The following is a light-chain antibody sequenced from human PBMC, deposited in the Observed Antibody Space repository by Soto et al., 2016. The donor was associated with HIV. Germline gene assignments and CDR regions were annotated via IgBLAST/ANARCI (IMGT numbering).Light chain of an antibody. CDR3: QVWDSSSDYSGV. CDR2: DDN. J-gene: IGLJ3*02. Sequence: SYELTQPPSVSVAPGKTARITCGGNNIGRKSVHWYQQRPGQAPLPVVYDDNYRPSGIPERFSGSNSGNTAILTISRVEAGDEADYYCQVWDSSSDYSGVFGGGTKLTVL. V-gene: IGLV3-21*03. CDR1: NIGRKS.